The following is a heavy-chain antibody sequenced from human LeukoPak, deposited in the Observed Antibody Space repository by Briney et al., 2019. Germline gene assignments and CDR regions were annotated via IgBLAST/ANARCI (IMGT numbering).Heavy chain of an antibody. J-gene: IGHJ4*02. CDR3: ARDRGTTSSAGYYFDT. D-gene: IGHD6-6*01. V-gene: IGHV3-33*01. CDR2: IWYDGSNK. CDR1: GFTFSSFG. Sequence: PGGSLRLSCVASGFTFSSFGMHWVRQAPGKGLEWVSIIWYDGSNKYYADSVKGRFTVSRDNSKNTLYLQVNSLRAEDTAVYYCARDRGTTSSAGYYFDTWGQGALVTVSS.